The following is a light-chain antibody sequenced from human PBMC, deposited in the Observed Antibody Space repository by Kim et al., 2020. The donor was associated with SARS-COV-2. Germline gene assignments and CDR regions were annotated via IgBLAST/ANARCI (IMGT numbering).Light chain of an antibody. V-gene: IGKV1-6*01. CDR2: AAS. Sequence: AIQMTQSPSSLSGSVGDRVTIICRASQGIRDDLGWYQQKPGKAPKLLIYAASRLQSGVPSRFSGSGSGTDFTLTISRLQPEDFATYYCLQDHNYPPTFGQGTKVDIK. CDR3: LQDHNYPPT. CDR1: QGIRDD. J-gene: IGKJ1*01.